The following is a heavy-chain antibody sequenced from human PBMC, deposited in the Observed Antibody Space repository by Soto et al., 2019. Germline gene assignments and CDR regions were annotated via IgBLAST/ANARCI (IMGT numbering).Heavy chain of an antibody. Sequence: VQLVETGGGLIQPGGSLRLSCAASGFTVSSNYMSWVRQAPGKGLEWVSVIYSGGSTYYADSVKGRFTISRDNSKNTLYLQMNSLRAEDTAVYYCASLYSSSWYGDYWGQGTLVTVSS. CDR2: IYSGGST. D-gene: IGHD6-13*01. V-gene: IGHV3-53*02. CDR3: ASLYSSSWYGDY. CDR1: GFTVSSNY. J-gene: IGHJ4*02.